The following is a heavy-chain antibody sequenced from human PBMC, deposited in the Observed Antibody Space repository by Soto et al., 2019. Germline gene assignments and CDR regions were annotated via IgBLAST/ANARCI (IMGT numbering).Heavy chain of an antibody. J-gene: IGHJ4*02. CDR2: INAGNGNT. CDR1: GYTFTSYA. D-gene: IGHD3-22*01. Sequence: ASVKVSCQASGYTFTSYAMHWVRQAPGQRLEWMGWINAGNGNTKYSQKFQGRVTITRDTSASTAYMELSSLRSEDTAVYYCATALDYDESSGPGRDFDYWGQGTLVTVSS. V-gene: IGHV1-3*01. CDR3: ATALDYDESSGPGRDFDY.